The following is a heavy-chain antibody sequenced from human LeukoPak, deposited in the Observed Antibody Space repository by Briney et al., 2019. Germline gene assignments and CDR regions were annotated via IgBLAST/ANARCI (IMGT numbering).Heavy chain of an antibody. J-gene: IGHJ3*02. CDR2: IYTSGST. CDR3: AREGWLAAAGKIDAFDI. CDR1: GGSISSYY. V-gene: IGHV4-4*07. Sequence: PSETLSLTYTVSGGSISSYYWSWIRQPAGKGLEWIGRIYTSGSTNYNPSLKSRVTMSVDTSKNQFSLKLSSVTAADTAVYYCAREGWLAAAGKIDAFDIWDQGTMVTVSS. D-gene: IGHD6-13*01.